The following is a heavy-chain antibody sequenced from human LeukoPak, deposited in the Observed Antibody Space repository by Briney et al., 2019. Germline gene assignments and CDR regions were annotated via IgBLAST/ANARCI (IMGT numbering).Heavy chain of an antibody. D-gene: IGHD6-19*01. CDR2: ISSSSSHI. V-gene: IGHV3-21*01. J-gene: IGHJ5*02. CDR1: GFSFSSCS. CDR3: ARGRSIAVAVPNWFDP. Sequence: GGSLRPSCAASGFSFSSCSMNWVRQAPGKGLEWVSYISSSSSHIYYADSVKGRFTISRDNAKNSVYLQMNSLRAGDTAVYYCARGRSIAVAVPNWFDPWGQGTLVTVSS.